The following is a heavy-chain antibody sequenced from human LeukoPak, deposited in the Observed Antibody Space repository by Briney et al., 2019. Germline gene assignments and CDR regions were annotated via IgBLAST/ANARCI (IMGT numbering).Heavy chain of an antibody. CDR1: GGSFSGYY. CDR2: INHSGST. J-gene: IGHJ4*02. D-gene: IGHD3-10*01. CDR3: ARREVGYYGSGSYFGGYIDY. V-gene: IGHV4-34*01. Sequence: PSETLSLTCAVYGGSFSGYYWSWIRQPPGKGLEWIGEINHSGSTNYNPSLKSRVTISVDTSKNQFSLKLSSVTAADTAVYYCARREVGYYGSGSYFGGYIDYWGQGTLVTVSS.